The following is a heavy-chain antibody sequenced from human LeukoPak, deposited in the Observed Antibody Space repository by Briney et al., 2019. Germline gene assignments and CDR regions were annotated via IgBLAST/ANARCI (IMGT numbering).Heavy chain of an antibody. CDR3: AKGARGDTVTSIVGLNWFDP. D-gene: IGHD4-17*01. Sequence: TGGSLRLSCAASGFTFSSYGMHWVRQAPGKGLEWVAVISYDGGNKYYADSVKGRFSISRDNSKNTLYLQMNSLRAEDTAVYYCAKGARGDTVTSIVGLNWFDPWCQGTLVTVSS. CDR2: ISYDGGNK. V-gene: IGHV3-30*18. J-gene: IGHJ5*02. CDR1: GFTFSSYG.